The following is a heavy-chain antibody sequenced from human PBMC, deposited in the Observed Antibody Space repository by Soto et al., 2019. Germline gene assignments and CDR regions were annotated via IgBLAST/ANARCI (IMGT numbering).Heavy chain of an antibody. CDR3: AKDPPWTVGPLAMDV. J-gene: IGHJ6*02. D-gene: IGHD3-10*01. Sequence: EVQLLESGGGLVQPGGSLRLSCAASGFTFSSYAMSWVRQAPGKGLEWVSAISGSGGSTYYADSVKGRFTISRDNSNNTLYLQMNSLRVEDTAVYYCAKDPPWTVGPLAMDVWGQGTTVTVSS. CDR2: ISGSGGST. CDR1: GFTFSSYA. V-gene: IGHV3-23*01.